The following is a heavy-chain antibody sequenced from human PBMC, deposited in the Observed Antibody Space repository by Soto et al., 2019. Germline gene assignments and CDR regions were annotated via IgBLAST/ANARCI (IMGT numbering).Heavy chain of an antibody. CDR2: IWYDGSKT. V-gene: IGHV3-33*01. Sequence: GGSLRLSCVASEFIFATYGMHWVRQAPGKGLEWVAVIWYDGSKTYYADSVRGRFTVSRDNSKKTLYLQMNNLRVEDTAVYYCAGGKHLGELSLPWSWGQGTPVTVSS. J-gene: IGHJ5*02. D-gene: IGHD3-16*02. CDR1: EFIFATYG. CDR3: AGGKHLGELSLPWS.